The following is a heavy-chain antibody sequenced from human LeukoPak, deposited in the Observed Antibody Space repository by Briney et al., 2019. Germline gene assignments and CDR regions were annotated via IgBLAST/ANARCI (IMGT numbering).Heavy chain of an antibody. CDR3: ARGRLKRVPFTKVAGALDY. CDR1: GYTFRHYG. Sequence: ASVKVSCKASGYTFRHYGITWVRQARGQGLEWMGWIGTYNGNTDYAQKFQGRVIMTADTSTTTAHIGLRSLRSDDAAVYYCARGRLKRVPFTKVAGALDYWAQGTRVTVPS. CDR2: IGTYNGNT. D-gene: IGHD6-19*01. J-gene: IGHJ4*02. V-gene: IGHV1-18*01.